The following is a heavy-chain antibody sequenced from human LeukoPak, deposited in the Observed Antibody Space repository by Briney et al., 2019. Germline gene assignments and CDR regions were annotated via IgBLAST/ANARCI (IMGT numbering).Heavy chain of an antibody. V-gene: IGHV3-73*01. D-gene: IGHD1-1*01. CDR1: GFTFSGSA. CDR2: IRSKANSYAT. J-gene: IGHJ3*02. Sequence: GGSLRLSCAASGFTFSGSAMHWVRQASGKGLEWVGRIRSKANSYATAYAASVKGRFTISRDDSKNTPYLQVNSLKNEDTAVYYCTRWNSGRTDAFDIWGQGTMVTVSS. CDR3: TRWNSGRTDAFDI.